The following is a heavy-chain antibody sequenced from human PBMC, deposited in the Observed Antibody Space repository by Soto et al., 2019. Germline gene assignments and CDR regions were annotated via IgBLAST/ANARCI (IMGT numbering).Heavy chain of an antibody. CDR2: IGSAGDT. J-gene: IGHJ4*02. Sequence: EVQLVESGGGLVQPGGSLRLSCAASGFTFSSYDMHWVRQATGKGLEWVSAIGSAGDTYYPGSVKGRFTISRENAKNSLYLQMHRLRAGDTAVYYCARAIGAFWSGYYRGYFDYWGQGTLVTVPS. CDR1: GFTFSSYD. D-gene: IGHD3-3*01. V-gene: IGHV3-13*01. CDR3: ARAIGAFWSGYYRGYFDY.